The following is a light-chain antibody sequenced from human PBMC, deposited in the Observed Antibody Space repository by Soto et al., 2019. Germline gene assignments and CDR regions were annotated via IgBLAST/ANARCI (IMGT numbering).Light chain of an antibody. CDR1: QSVNSY. V-gene: IGKV3-15*01. CDR2: GSS. J-gene: IGKJ1*01. Sequence: ETGMTQSPSTLSVSPGERATLSCRALQSVNSYLAWYQKKPGQAPRLIIYGSSTRDTGIPARFSGGGSGTEFTLTISRLQSEDFAVYYCQQNNKLPRTFGQGTKVEMK. CDR3: QQNNKLPRT.